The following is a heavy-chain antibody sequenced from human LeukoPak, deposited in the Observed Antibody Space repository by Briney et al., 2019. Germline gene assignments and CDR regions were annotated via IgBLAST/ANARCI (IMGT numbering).Heavy chain of an antibody. V-gene: IGHV1-18*01. J-gene: IGHJ4*02. CDR1: GYTFTSYG. D-gene: IGHD3-3*01. CDR2: ISTNIGNT. CDR3: ARPCSYYDFWSGYYSGDYFDY. Sequence: ASVKVSCKASGYTFTSYGISWVRQAPGQGLEWMGWISTNIGNTNYAQRLQGRVTMTTDTSTSTAYMELRSLRPDDTAVYYCARPCSYYDFWSGYYSGDYFDYWGQGTLVTVSS.